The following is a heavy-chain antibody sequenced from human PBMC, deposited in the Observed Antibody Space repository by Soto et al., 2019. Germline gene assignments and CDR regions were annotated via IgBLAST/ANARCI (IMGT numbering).Heavy chain of an antibody. J-gene: IGHJ3*02. Sequence: EVQLVESGGGLVQPGGSLRLSCAASGFTFSSYWMHWVRQAPGKGLVWVSRINSDGSSTSYADSVKGRFTISRDNAKNTLYLQMNSLRAEDTAVYYFAREGVTTNAFDIWGQGTMVTVSS. CDR2: INSDGSST. V-gene: IGHV3-74*01. D-gene: IGHD4-17*01. CDR3: AREGVTTNAFDI. CDR1: GFTFSSYW.